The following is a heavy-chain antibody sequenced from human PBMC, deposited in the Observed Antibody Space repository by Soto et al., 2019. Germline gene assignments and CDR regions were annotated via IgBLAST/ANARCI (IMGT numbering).Heavy chain of an antibody. Sequence: SLRLSCAASGFTFRSFTMNWVRQAPGKGLEWVSTISSNSAYIYYTDALRGRFTISRDNAKNSLHLQMNSLRAEDTAVYYCTRDASRDSSARGWFDPWGPGTLVTVS. J-gene: IGHJ5*02. CDR1: GFTFRSFT. V-gene: IGHV3-21*01. CDR2: ISSNSAYI. D-gene: IGHD6-13*01. CDR3: TRDASRDSSARGWFDP.